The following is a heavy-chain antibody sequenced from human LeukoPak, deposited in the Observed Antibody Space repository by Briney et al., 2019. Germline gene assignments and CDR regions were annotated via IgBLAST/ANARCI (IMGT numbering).Heavy chain of an antibody. V-gene: IGHV3-30-3*01. CDR1: GFTFSSYA. CDR3: AGNGDLLLDYYYGMDV. Sequence: GGSLRLSCAASGFTFSSYAMHWVRQAPGKGLEWGAVISYDGSNKYYADSVKGRFTISRDNSKNTLYLQMNSLRAEDTAVYYCAGNGDLLLDYYYGMDVWGQGTTVTVSS. D-gene: IGHD4-17*01. CDR2: ISYDGSNK. J-gene: IGHJ6*02.